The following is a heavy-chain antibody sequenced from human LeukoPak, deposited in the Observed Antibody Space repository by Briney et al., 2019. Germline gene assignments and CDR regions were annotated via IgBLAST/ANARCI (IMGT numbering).Heavy chain of an antibody. J-gene: IGHJ4*02. Sequence: AASVKVSCKASGYTFTYRYLHWVRQAPGQALEWMGWITPFNGNTNYAQKFQDRVTITRDRSMSTAYMELSSLRSEDTAMYYCASSLRHSYSGVYYFDYWGQGTLVTVSS. CDR2: ITPFNGNT. V-gene: IGHV1-45*02. CDR1: GYTFTYRY. D-gene: IGHD5-12*01. CDR3: ASSLRHSYSGVYYFDY.